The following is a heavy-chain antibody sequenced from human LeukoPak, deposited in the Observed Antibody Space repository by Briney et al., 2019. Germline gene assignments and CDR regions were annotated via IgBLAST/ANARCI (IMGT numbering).Heavy chain of an antibody. CDR2: IYYSGST. CDR3: ARHGNYYFDY. J-gene: IGHJ4*02. D-gene: IGHD1-7*01. Sequence: SETLSLTCTVSGGSIRSSYYYWSWIRQPPGKGLEWIGYIYYSGSTNYNPSLKSRVTISVDTSKNQFSLKLSSVTAADTAVYYSARHGNYYFDYWGQGTLVTVSS. CDR1: GGSIRSSYYY. V-gene: IGHV4-61*05.